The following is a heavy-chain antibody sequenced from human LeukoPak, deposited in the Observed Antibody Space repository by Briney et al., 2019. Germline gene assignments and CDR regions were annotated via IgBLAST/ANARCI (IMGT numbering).Heavy chain of an antibody. CDR1: GYTFTGYY. V-gene: IGHV1-2*02. J-gene: IGHJ3*02. CDR3: AGLSNFNDYGDYDDAFDI. D-gene: IGHD4-17*01. Sequence: ASVKVSCKASGYTFTGYYMHWVRQAPGQGLEWMGWINPNSGGTNYAQKFQGRVTMTRDTSISTAYMELSRLRSDDTAVYYCAGLSNFNDYGDYDDAFDIWGQGTMVTVSS. CDR2: INPNSGGT.